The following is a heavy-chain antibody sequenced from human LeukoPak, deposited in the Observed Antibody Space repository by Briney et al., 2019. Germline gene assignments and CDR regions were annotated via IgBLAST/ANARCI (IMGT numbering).Heavy chain of an antibody. D-gene: IGHD4-23*01. Sequence: PGGSLRLSCAASGFTFSSYWMHWVRQAPGGGLVWVSRINSDGSTTTYADSVKGRFTISRDNAKNTLYLQMNSLRAEDTAVYYCARGGLGNFDWGQGTLVTVSS. CDR3: ARGGLGNFD. V-gene: IGHV3-74*01. CDR1: GFTFSSYW. J-gene: IGHJ4*02. CDR2: INSDGSTT.